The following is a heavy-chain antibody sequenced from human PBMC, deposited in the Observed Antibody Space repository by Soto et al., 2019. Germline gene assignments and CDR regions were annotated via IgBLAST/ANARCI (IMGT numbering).Heavy chain of an antibody. Sequence: KPSETLSLTCAVYGGSFSGYYWSWIRQPPGKGLAWIGEINHSGSTNYNPSLKSRVTISVDTSKNQFSLKLSSVTAADTAVYYCARGLLSTYYYGSGSYLVPYYYYGMDVWGQGTTVTVS. CDR1: GGSFSGYY. CDR2: INHSGST. V-gene: IGHV4-34*01. J-gene: IGHJ6*02. D-gene: IGHD3-10*01. CDR3: ARGLLSTYYYGSGSYLVPYYYYGMDV.